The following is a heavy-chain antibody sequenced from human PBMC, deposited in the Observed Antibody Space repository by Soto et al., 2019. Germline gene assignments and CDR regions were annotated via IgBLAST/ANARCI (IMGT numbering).Heavy chain of an antibody. CDR2: FSGSRGKT. CDR3: EKYNGFGDS. Sequence: GGSLRLSCAVSGFTISDYGVTWVRQPPGKGLYWVSGFSGSRGKTFYADSVRGRFTISREYSTNTVYLQMDSLGAEDTAVYYCEKYNGFGDSWGQGTLVTVSS. V-gene: IGHV3-23*01. J-gene: IGHJ4*02. D-gene: IGHD1-1*01. CDR1: GFTISDYG.